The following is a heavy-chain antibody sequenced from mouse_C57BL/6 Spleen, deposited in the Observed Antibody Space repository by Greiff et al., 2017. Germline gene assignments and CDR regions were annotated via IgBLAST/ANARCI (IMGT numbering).Heavy chain of an antibody. J-gene: IGHJ4*01. D-gene: IGHD1-1*01. CDR1: GFTFSDYG. Sequence: EVQLVESGGGLVKPGGSLKLSCAASGFTFSDYGMHWVRQAPEKGLEWVAYISSGSSTIYYADTVKGRFTISRDNAKNTLFLQMTSLRSEDTAMYYCARKFLYYYGSSYREVYAMDYWGQGTSVTVSS. V-gene: IGHV5-17*01. CDR3: ARKFLYYYGSSYREVYAMDY. CDR2: ISSGSSTI.